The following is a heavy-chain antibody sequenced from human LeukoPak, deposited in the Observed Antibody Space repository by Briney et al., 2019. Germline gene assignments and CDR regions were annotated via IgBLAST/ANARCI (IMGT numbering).Heavy chain of an antibody. J-gene: IGHJ3*02. D-gene: IGHD3/OR15-3a*01. CDR2: IYYSGST. V-gene: IGHV4-30-4*01. CDR3: ARGQFVDPDDDAFDI. Sequence: PSEPLSLTCTVSGVSISSGDYYWSWIRQPPGKGLEGIGYIYYSGSTYYNPSLKSRVTISVDTSKNQFSLKLSSVTAADTAVYYCARGQFVDPDDDAFDIWGQGTMVTVSS. CDR1: GVSISSGDYY.